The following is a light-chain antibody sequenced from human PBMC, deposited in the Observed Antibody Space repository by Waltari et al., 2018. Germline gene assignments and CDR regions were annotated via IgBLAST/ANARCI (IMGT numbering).Light chain of an antibody. J-gene: IGKJ1*01. V-gene: IGKV3-20*01. CDR1: QSLRSNV. CDR3: QQYDSSPRT. CDR2: GTS. Sequence: EIVLTQSPGTLYLSQGERATLSCRASQSLRSNVLAWYQHKAGQAPRLLISGTSTRATGIPDRFSGSGSGTDFTLAIRRLEPEDFAVYYCQQYDSSPRTFGLGTKVEVK.